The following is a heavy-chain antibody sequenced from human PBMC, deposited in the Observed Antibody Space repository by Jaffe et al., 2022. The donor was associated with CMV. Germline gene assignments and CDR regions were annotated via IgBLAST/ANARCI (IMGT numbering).Heavy chain of an antibody. D-gene: IGHD1-26*01. V-gene: IGHV4-34*01. CDR2: INHSGST. Sequence: QVQLQQWGAGLLKPSETLSLTCAVYGGSFSGYYWSWIRQPPGKGLEWIGEINHSGSTNYNPSLKSRVTISVDTSKNQFSLKLSSVTAADTAVYYCARGLRGLGELLQAWFDPWGQGTLVTVSS. CDR3: ARGLRGLGELLQAWFDP. J-gene: IGHJ5*02. CDR1: GGSFSGYY.